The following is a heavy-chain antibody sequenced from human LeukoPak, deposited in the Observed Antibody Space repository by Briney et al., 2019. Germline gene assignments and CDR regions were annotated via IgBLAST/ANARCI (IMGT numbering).Heavy chain of an antibody. V-gene: IGHV1-2*02. CDR1: GYTFTGYY. D-gene: IGHD1-14*01. CDR3: ARGSHGNPEKAWFDP. Sequence: ASVKVSCKASGYTFTGYYMHWVRQAPGQGLEWMGWINPNSGGTNYAQKFQGRVTMTRDTSISTAYMELSRLRSDDTAVYYCARGSHGNPEKAWFDPWGQGTLVTVSS. J-gene: IGHJ5*02. CDR2: INPNSGGT.